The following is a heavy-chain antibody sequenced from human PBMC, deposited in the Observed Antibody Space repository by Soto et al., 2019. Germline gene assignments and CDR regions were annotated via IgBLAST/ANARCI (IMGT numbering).Heavy chain of an antibody. D-gene: IGHD3-16*01. CDR3: AADLPAWGAYAFDY. J-gene: IGHJ4*02. V-gene: IGHV4-34*01. CDR1: GGSFSGYY. CDR2: INHSGST. Sequence: SETLSLTCAVYGGSFSGYYWSWIRQPPGKGLEWIGEINHSGSTNYNPSLKSRVTISVDTSKNQFSLKLSSVTAADTAVYYCAADLPAWGAYAFDYWGQGALVTVSS.